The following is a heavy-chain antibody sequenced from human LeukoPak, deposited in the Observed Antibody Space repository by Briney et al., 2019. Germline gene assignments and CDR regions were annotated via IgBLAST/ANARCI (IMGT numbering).Heavy chain of an antibody. J-gene: IGHJ4*02. CDR3: ARGMATIDN. Sequence: ASVKVSCKASHYTFTTYGVNWVRQAPGQGLEWMGWINPNSGGTNYAQKFQGRVTMTRDTSISTAYMELSRLRSDDTAVYYCARGMATIDNWGQGTLVTVSS. CDR2: INPNSGGT. V-gene: IGHV1-2*02. CDR1: HYTFTTYG. D-gene: IGHD5-24*01.